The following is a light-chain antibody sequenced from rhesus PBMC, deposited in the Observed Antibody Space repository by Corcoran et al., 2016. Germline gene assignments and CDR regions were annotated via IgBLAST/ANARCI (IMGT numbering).Light chain of an antibody. CDR1: QDINSY. CDR2: KAS. V-gene: IGKV1-25*01. J-gene: IGKJ4*01. Sequence: DIQMTQSPSSLSASVGDRVTITCRASQDINSYLAWYQQKPGKAPNLLIYKASTLQSGVPSRFSGSGSGTDFTLTISSLQPEDIATYYCQQYNNSPTVGGGTKVEIK. CDR3: QQYNNSPT.